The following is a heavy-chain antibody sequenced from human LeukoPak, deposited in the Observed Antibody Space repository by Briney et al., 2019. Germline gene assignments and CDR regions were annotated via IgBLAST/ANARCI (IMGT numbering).Heavy chain of an antibody. CDR2: ISSSSSYI. CDR1: GFTFSSYS. J-gene: IGHJ6*04. Sequence: GGSLRLFCAASGFTFSSYSMNWVRQAPGKGLEWVSSISSSSSYIYYADSVKGRFTISRDNAKSSLYLQMNSLRAEDTAVYYCARDLGYGDPYYYYYGMDVWGKGTTVTVSS. D-gene: IGHD4-17*01. CDR3: ARDLGYGDPYYYYYGMDV. V-gene: IGHV3-21*01.